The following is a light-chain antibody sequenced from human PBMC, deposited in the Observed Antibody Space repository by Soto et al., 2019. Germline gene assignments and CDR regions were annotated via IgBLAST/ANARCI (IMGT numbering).Light chain of an antibody. CDR3: QQYGDSPLT. CDR1: QSVSSN. Sequence: EIVMTQSPATLSVSPGERATLSCRASQSVSSNFAWYQQKPGQAPRLLIYGASSRATGIPDRFSGSGSGTDFTLTFSRLEPEDFAVYFCQQYGDSPLTFGGGTKVDIK. V-gene: IGKV3-20*01. J-gene: IGKJ4*01. CDR2: GAS.